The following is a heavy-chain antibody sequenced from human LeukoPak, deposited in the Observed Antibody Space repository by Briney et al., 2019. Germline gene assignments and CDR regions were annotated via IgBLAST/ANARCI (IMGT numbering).Heavy chain of an antibody. V-gene: IGHV4-59*01. CDR2: IYYSGST. J-gene: IGHJ4*02. Sequence: SETLSLTCTVSGGSISSYYWSWIRQPPGKGLEWIGYIYYSGSTNYNPSLKSRVTISVDTSKNQFSLKLSSVTAADTAVYYCARGADGTYYYGSGSYLLFRYFDYWGPGTLVTVSS. CDR1: GGSISSYY. D-gene: IGHD3-10*01. CDR3: ARGADGTYYYGSGSYLLFRYFDY.